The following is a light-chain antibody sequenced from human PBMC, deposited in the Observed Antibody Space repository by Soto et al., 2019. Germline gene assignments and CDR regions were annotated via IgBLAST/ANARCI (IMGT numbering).Light chain of an antibody. J-gene: IGKJ1*01. CDR1: QSVSSSY. CDR3: QQNRSTRTWT. Sequence: EIVLTQSPGTLSWSPGERATLSCRASQSVSSSYLAWYQQKPGQAPRLLIYGASSRATGIPARLSGSGSGTDFTLTISRLEPEDLAVYYCQQNRSTRTWTFGQGTKVEIK. V-gene: IGKV3-20*01. CDR2: GAS.